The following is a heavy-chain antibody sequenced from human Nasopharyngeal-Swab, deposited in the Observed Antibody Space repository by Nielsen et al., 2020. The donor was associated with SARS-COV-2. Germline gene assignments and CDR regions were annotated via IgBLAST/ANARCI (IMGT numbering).Heavy chain of an antibody. CDR1: GSTFSNYW. V-gene: IGHV3-7*01. CDR2: INPDGRHI. CDR3: ATDLSWRFDY. D-gene: IGHD2-15*01. J-gene: IGHJ4*02. Sequence: GESLKISCGVSGSTFSNYWMNWVRHAPGRELEWVAKINPDGRHISYADSVKGRFAISRDNAKKSVFLQMDYLRVEDTAVYYCATDLSWRFDYWGQGTLVTVSS.